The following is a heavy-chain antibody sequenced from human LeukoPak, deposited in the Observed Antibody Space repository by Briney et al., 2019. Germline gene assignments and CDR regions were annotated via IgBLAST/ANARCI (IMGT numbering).Heavy chain of an antibody. CDR3: ARLLAMVRGLGGFDP. V-gene: IGHV1-46*01. D-gene: IGHD3-10*01. CDR2: INPSGGST. CDR1: GYTFTSYY. J-gene: IGHJ5*02. Sequence: GASVKVSCKASGYTFTSYYMHWVRQAPGQGLEWMGIINPSGGSTSYAQKFQGRVTMTRDTSTSTVYMELSSLRSEDTAVYYCARLLAMVRGLGGFDPWGQGTLVTVSS.